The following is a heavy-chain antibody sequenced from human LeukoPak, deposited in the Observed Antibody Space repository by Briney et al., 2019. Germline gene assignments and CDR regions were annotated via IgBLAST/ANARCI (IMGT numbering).Heavy chain of an antibody. Sequence: SSETLSLTCTVSGGSISSYYWSWIRQPAGKGLEWIGRIYTSGSTYYNPSLKSRVTMSVDTSKNQFSLKLSSVTAADTAVYYCARDAYYYDTSGYYINDYWGQGTLVTVSS. CDR1: GGSISSYY. V-gene: IGHV4-4*07. CDR2: IYTSGST. J-gene: IGHJ4*02. CDR3: ARDAYYYDTSGYYINDY. D-gene: IGHD3-22*01.